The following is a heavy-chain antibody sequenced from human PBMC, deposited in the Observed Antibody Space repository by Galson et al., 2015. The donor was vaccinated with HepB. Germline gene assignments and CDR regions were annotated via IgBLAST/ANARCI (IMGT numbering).Heavy chain of an antibody. D-gene: IGHD2-2*01. CDR3: ASSLRGYCSSTSCS. CDR2: ISSSSSYI. V-gene: IGHV3-21*01. CDR1: GFTFSSYS. Sequence: SLRLSCAASGFTFSSYSMNWVRQAPGKGLEWVSSISSSSSYIYYADSVKGRFTISRDNAKNSLYLQMNSLRAEDTAVYYCASSLRGYCSSTSCSWGQGTLVTVSS. J-gene: IGHJ4*02.